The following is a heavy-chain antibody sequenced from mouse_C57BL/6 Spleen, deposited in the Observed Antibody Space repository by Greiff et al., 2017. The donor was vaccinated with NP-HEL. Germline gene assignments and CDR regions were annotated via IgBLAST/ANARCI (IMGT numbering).Heavy chain of an antibody. CDR3: ARSLYQKGDYAMDY. D-gene: IGHD5-1*01. CDR1: GYAFSSSW. V-gene: IGHV1-82*01. Sequence: QVQLQQSGPELVKPGASVKISCKASGYAFSSSWMNWVKQRPGKGLEWIGRIYPGDGDPNYNGQFKGKATLTADKSSSTAYMQHSSLTSEDSAVYCCARSLYQKGDYAMDYWGQGTSVTVSS. CDR2: IYPGDGDP. J-gene: IGHJ4*01.